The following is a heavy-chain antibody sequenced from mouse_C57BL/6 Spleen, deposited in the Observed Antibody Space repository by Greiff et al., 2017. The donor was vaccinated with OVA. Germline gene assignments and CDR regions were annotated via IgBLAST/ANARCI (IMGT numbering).Heavy chain of an antibody. CDR3: ARDEYDGWYFDV. Sequence: EVKLVESGGGLVKPGGSLKLSCAASGFTFSDYGMHWVRQAPEQGLEWVAYISSGSSTIYYADTVKGRFTISRDNAKNTLFLQMTSLRSEDTAMYYCARDEYDGWYFDVWGTGTTVTVSS. CDR1: GFTFSDYG. CDR2: ISSGSSTI. J-gene: IGHJ1*03. D-gene: IGHD2-4*01. V-gene: IGHV5-17*01.